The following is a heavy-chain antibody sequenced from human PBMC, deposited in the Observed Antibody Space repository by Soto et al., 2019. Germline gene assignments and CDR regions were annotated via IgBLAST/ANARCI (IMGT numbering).Heavy chain of an antibody. J-gene: IGHJ4*02. CDR3: ARGLNGYLHYFDY. Sequence: GASVKVSCKASGYTFIRYGTTWVRQAPGQGLEWMGWINAGNGNTKYSQKFQGRVTITRDTSASTAYMELSSLRSEDTAVYYCARGLNGYLHYFDYWGQGTVVTVSS. V-gene: IGHV1-3*01. D-gene: IGHD5-18*01. CDR2: INAGNGNT. CDR1: GYTFIRYG.